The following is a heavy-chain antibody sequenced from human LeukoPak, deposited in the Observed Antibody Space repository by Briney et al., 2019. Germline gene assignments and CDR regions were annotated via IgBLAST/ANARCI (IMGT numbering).Heavy chain of an antibody. CDR2: ISWNSGNI. V-gene: IGHV3-9*01. CDR3: AKGQQMWLVFFDY. Sequence: PGRSLRLSCAASGFTFEDYAMHWVRQAPGKGLERVSGISWNSGNIGYADSVKGRFTISRDNAKNSLYLQMNSLRAEDTALYYCAKGQQMWLVFFDYWGQGTLVTVSS. CDR1: GFTFEDYA. J-gene: IGHJ4*02. D-gene: IGHD5-18*01.